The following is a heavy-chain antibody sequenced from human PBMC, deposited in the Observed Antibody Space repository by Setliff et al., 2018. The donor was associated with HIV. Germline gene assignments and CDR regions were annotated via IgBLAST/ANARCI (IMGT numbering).Heavy chain of an antibody. CDR1: GGSISSGSYY. Sequence: PSETLSLTCGVSGGSISSGSYYWTWIRQPAGKGPEWIGHIYTNGYTNYNPSLKSRVTISVDTSKNQFSLKLTSVTAADTAVHYCARAPPGIQNDAFDVWGQGTMVTVSS. CDR2: IYTNGYT. V-gene: IGHV4-61*09. CDR3: ARAPPGIQNDAFDV. J-gene: IGHJ3*01.